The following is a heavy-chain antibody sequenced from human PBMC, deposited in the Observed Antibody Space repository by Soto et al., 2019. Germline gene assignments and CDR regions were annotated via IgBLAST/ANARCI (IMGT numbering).Heavy chain of an antibody. Sequence: GGSLRLSCAASGFTFSNAWINWVRQAPGKGLEWVAVIWYDGSNKYYVDSVKGRFTISRDQSKNTLYLQMNSLRAEDTAVYYCARDISNDFWSGYYMGLLDYWGQGTPVTVSS. CDR3: ARDISNDFWSGYYMGLLDY. V-gene: IGHV3-33*08. CDR2: IWYDGSNK. CDR1: GFTFSNAW. D-gene: IGHD3-3*01. J-gene: IGHJ4*02.